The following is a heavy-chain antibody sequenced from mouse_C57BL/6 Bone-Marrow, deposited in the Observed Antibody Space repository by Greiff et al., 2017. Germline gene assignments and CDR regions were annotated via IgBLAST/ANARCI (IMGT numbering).Heavy chain of an antibody. D-gene: IGHD2-14*01. Sequence: EVKLLESGPGLVKPSQSLSLTCSVTGYSITSGYYWNWIRQFPGNKLEWMGYISYDGSNNYNPSLKNRISITRDTSKNQFFLKLNSVTTEDTATYYCAREEEYDGRAFDYWGQGTTLTVSS. CDR3: AREEEYDGRAFDY. CDR1: GYSITSGYY. CDR2: ISYDGSN. V-gene: IGHV3-6*01. J-gene: IGHJ2*01.